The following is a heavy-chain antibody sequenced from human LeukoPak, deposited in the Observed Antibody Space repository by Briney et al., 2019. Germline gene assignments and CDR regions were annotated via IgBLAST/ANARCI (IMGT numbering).Heavy chain of an antibody. V-gene: IGHV4-4*02. CDR2: IYHSGST. J-gene: IGHJ4*02. Sequence: PSETLSLTCAVSGGSISSSNWWSWVRQPPGKGLEWIGEIYHSGSTNYNPSLKSRVTISVDKSKNQFSLKLSSVTAADTAVYYCARDRLGFGEFNNYFDYWGQGTLVTVSS. CDR1: GGSISSSNW. D-gene: IGHD3-10*01. CDR3: ARDRLGFGEFNNYFDY.